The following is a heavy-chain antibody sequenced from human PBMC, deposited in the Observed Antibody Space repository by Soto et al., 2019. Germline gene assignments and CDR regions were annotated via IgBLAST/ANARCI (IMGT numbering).Heavy chain of an antibody. CDR1: GFTFSSYG. CDR2: IWYDGSNK. Sequence: GASLRLSCAASGFTFSSYGMHWVRQAPGKGLEWVAVIWYDGSNKYYADSVKGRFTISRDNSKNTLYLQMNSLRAEDTAVYYCARDPTKYDLHPYYYYGMDVWGQGTTVTVSS. J-gene: IGHJ6*02. CDR3: ARDPTKYDLHPYYYYGMDV. V-gene: IGHV3-33*01. D-gene: IGHD3-3*01.